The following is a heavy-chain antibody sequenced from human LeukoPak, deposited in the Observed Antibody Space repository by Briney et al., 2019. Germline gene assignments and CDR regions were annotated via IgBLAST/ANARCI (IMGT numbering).Heavy chain of an antibody. CDR3: ARRTRGYSYGPYYYGMDV. V-gene: IGHV4-30-2*01. CDR2: IYHSGST. Sequence: SQTLSLTCAVSGGSISSGGYSWSWIRQPPGKGLEWIGYIYHSGSTNYNPSLKSRVTISVDTSKNQFSLKLSSVTAADPAVYYCARRTRGYSYGPYYYGMDVWGQGTTVTVSS. CDR1: GGSISSGGYS. D-gene: IGHD5-18*01. J-gene: IGHJ6*02.